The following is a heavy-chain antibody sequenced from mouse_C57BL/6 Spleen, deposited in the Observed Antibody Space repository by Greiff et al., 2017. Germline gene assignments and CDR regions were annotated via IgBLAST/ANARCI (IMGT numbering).Heavy chain of an antibody. CDR3: ARDDSLAY. V-gene: IGHV1-81*01. D-gene: IGHD2-12*01. CDR1: GYTFTSYG. CDR2: IYPRSGNT. Sequence: QVQLQQSGAELARPGASVKLSCKASGYTFTSYGISWVKQRTGQGLEWIGEIYPRSGNTYYNEKFKGKATLTADKSSSTAYMELRSLTSEDSAGYFCARDDSLAYWGQGTLVTVSA. J-gene: IGHJ3*01.